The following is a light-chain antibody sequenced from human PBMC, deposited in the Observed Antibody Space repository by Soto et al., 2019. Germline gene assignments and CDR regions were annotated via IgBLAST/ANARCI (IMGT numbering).Light chain of an antibody. J-gene: IGKJ4*01. CDR1: QSISNW. CDR2: HAS. CDR3: QQANSFPLT. Sequence: DIQMTQSPSSLSASVGDRVTIPCRASQSISNWLAWYQQKPGTAPKALIYHASNLQSGVPSRFSGSGSGTDFTLTISSLQPEDFATYYCQQANSFPLTFGGGTKVDIK. V-gene: IGKV1-12*01.